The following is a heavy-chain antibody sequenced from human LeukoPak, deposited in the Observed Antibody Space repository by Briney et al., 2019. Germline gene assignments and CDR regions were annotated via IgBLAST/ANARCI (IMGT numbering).Heavy chain of an antibody. Sequence: SETLSLTCAVYGGSFSGYYWSWIRQPPGKGLEWMGEINHSGSTNYNPSLKSRVTISVDTSKNQFSLKLSSVTAADTAVYYCARGGKQWLVKTWSDPWGQGTLVTVSS. D-gene: IGHD6-19*01. J-gene: IGHJ5*02. CDR1: GGSFSGYY. CDR2: INHSGST. CDR3: ARGGKQWLVKTWSDP. V-gene: IGHV4-34*01.